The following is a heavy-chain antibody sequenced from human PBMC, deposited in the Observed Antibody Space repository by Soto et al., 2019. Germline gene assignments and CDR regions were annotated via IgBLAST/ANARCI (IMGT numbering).Heavy chain of an antibody. Sequence: DVQLVESGGGLVQPGGSLRLSCATSGFTFSDHFMDWVRQAPGKGLEWIGRSRNERSSYTTEYAPSVNGRFIISRDESKNSLYLQMNSLTTEDAAVYYCVRGYNSFDSWGQGTLVTVSS. V-gene: IGHV3-72*01. CDR2: SRNERSSYTT. CDR3: VRGYNSFDS. CDR1: GFTFSDHF. D-gene: IGHD1-1*01. J-gene: IGHJ4*02.